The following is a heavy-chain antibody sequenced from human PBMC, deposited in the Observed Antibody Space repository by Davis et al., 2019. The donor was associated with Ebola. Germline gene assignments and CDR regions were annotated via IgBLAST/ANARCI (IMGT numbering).Heavy chain of an antibody. J-gene: IGHJ4*01. D-gene: IGHD3-3*01. CDR2: INPNSGDT. CDR1: RYTFTGYY. V-gene: IGHV1-2*02. Sequence: ASVTVSCKASRYTFTGYYIHWVRQAPGQGLEWMGWINPNSGDTKYAQKFQGRVTVTRDTSIRTAYMELPRLRSDDTAVFFCTRGSGFWSGYFTANFEFWGQGTLVTVSS. CDR3: TRGSGFWSGYFTANFEF.